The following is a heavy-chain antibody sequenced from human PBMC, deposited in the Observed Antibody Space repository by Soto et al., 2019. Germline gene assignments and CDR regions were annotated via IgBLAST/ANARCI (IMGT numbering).Heavy chain of an antibody. CDR2: ISYSADKT. J-gene: IGHJ3*01. Sequence: EVQLLESGEGLVQPGVSLRLSCAASGFTFKTYVMNWVRQAPGKGLEWVSTISYSADKTHYADSVKGRFTISRDNSRDTLFLQMNSLRADDAAVYYCARRARTATTNWGAFDVWGQGTMVTVSS. CDR3: ARRARTATTNWGAFDV. CDR1: GFTFKTYV. V-gene: IGHV3-23*01. D-gene: IGHD1-7*01.